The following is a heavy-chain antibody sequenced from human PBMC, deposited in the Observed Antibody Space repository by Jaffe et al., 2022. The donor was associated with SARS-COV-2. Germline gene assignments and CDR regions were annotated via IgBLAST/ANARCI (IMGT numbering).Heavy chain of an antibody. CDR2: INSDGSST. D-gene: IGHD1-26*01. J-gene: IGHJ6*02. CDR3: AKGDSGSYYGSYYYYGMDV. Sequence: EVQLVESGGGLVQPGGSLRLSCAASGFTFSSYWMHWVRQAPGKGLVWVSRINSDGSSTSYADSVKGRFTISRDNAKNTLYLQMNSLRAEDTAVYYCAKGDSGSYYGSYYYYGMDVWGQGTTVTVSS. CDR1: GFTFSSYW. V-gene: IGHV3-74*01.